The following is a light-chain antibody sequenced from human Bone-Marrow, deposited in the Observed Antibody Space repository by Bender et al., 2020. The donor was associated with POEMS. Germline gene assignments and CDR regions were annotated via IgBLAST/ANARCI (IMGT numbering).Light chain of an antibody. V-gene: IGLV2-14*03. CDR3: TSYTSSNTVL. CDR1: SSDVGGYDY. Sequence: QSALTQPASVSGSPGQSITISCTGTSSDVGGYDYVSWFQHRPGKAPKLMIYDASNRPSGVSSRFSGSQSGNTASLTISGLRAEDEADYYCTSYTSSNTVLFGGGTKLTVL. J-gene: IGLJ2*01. CDR2: DAS.